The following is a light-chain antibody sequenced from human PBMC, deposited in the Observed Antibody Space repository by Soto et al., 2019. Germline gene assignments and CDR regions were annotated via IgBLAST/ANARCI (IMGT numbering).Light chain of an antibody. CDR3: RQYGSSPGT. CDR1: QSVSSN. CDR2: GAS. Sequence: EIEMTQSPVTLSVSPGERASLSCRASQSVSSNLAWYQQKPGQAPRLLIYGASTRATGIAARFSGSGSGTEFTLTIRSLQSEDFAVYYCRQYGSSPGTFGQGTKVDIK. V-gene: IGKV3-15*01. J-gene: IGKJ1*01.